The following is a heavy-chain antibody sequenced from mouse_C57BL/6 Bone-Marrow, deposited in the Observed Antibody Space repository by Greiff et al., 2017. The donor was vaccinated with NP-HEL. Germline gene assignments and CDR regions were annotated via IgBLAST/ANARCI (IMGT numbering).Heavy chain of an antibody. Sequence: QVQLQQSGAELMKPGASVKLSCKATGYTFTGYWIEWVKQRPGHGLEWIGEILPGSGSTNYNEKFKGKATFTADTSSNTAYLQLSSLTTEDSAIYYCARGSIATVVGETDYCDYWGQGTTLTVSS. CDR1: GYTFTGYW. CDR3: ARGSIATVVGETDYCDY. CDR2: ILPGSGST. D-gene: IGHD1-1*01. J-gene: IGHJ2*01. V-gene: IGHV1-9*01.